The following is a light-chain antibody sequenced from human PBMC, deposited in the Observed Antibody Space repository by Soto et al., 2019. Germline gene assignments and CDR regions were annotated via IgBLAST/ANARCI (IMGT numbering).Light chain of an antibody. Sequence: DIQMTQSPSSLSASVGHRVTITCRASQSIGTYLHWYQQKAGKAPKLLIYAASNLQSGVPSRFSGSGSGTDFTLTMNSLQPEDFATYYCQQGYSTPWTFGQGTKVEIK. CDR3: QQGYSTPWT. CDR2: AAS. CDR1: QSIGTY. J-gene: IGKJ1*01. V-gene: IGKV1-39*01.